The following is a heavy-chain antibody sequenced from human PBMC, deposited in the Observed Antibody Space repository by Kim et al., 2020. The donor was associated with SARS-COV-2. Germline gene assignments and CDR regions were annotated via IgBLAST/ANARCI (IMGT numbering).Heavy chain of an antibody. D-gene: IGHD3-22*01. CDR1: GFTFSSYW. Sequence: GGSLRLSCAASGFTFSSYWMHWVRQAPGKGLVWVSRINSDGSSTSYADSVKGRFTISRDNAKNTLYLQMNSLRAEDTAVYYCARGGGWYYYDSSGYYLFDYWGQGTLVTVSS. J-gene: IGHJ4*02. CDR3: ARGGGWYYYDSSGYYLFDY. CDR2: INSDGSST. V-gene: IGHV3-74*01.